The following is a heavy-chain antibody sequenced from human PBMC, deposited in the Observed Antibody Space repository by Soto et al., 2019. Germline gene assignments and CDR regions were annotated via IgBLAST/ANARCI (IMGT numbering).Heavy chain of an antibody. V-gene: IGHV4-61*01. CDR1: GGTINTGSYY. CDR2: IYSSGST. J-gene: IGHJ6*02. Sequence: LSLTYTCSGGTINTGSYYWIWILQPPGKGLEWIGYIYSSGSTNYNPSLKSRVTLSVETSKKQFSLKLSSVPAADTAVYYCARENDDGGGSYSLIKAHGREVWGQGTTV. D-gene: IGHD3-16*01. CDR3: ARENDDGGGSYSLIKAHGREV.